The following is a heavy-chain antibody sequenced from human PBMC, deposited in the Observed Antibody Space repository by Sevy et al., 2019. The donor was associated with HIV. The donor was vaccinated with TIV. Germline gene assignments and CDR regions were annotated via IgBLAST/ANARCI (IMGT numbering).Heavy chain of an antibody. CDR3: ATTKGGRYCSGGSCYPGYYYYGMDV. V-gene: IGHV1-24*01. J-gene: IGHJ6*02. CDR1: GYTLTELS. Sequence: ASVKVSCKVSGYTLTELSMHWVRQAPGKGLEWMGGFDPEDRETIYAQKFQGRVTMTEDTSTDTAYMELSSLRSEDTAVYYCATTKGGRYCSGGSCYPGYYYYGMDVWGQGTTVTVSS. D-gene: IGHD2-15*01. CDR2: FDPEDRET.